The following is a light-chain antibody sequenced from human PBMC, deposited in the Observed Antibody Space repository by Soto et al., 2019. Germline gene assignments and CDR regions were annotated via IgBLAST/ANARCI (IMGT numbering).Light chain of an antibody. V-gene: IGLV1-44*01. Sequence: QSALTQPPSASGTPGQRVTISCSGSSSNIGSNTVNWYQQLPGTAPKLLIYSNNQRPSGVPGRFSGSKSGTSASLAISGLQSEDEADYYCAAWDDSLNGRVFGGGTKVTVL. CDR2: SNN. CDR3: AAWDDSLNGRV. J-gene: IGLJ3*02. CDR1: SSNIGSNT.